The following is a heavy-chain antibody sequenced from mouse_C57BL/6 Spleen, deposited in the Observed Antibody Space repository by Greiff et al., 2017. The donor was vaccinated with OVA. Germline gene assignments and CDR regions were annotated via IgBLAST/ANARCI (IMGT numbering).Heavy chain of an antibody. J-gene: IGHJ4*01. D-gene: IGHD2-4*01. CDR2: IYWDDDK. V-gene: IGHV8-12*01. CDR3: ARRWDYDTYYAMDY. Sequence: VKLVESGPGILQSSQTLSLTCSFSGFSLSTSGMGVSWIRQPSGKGLEWLAHIYWDDDKRYNPSLKSRLTISKDTSRNQVFLKITSVDTADTATYYCARRWDYDTYYAMDYWGQGTSVTVSS. CDR1: GFSLSTSGMG.